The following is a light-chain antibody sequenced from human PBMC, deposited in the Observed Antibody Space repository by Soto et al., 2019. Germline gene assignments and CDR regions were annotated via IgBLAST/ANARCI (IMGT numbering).Light chain of an antibody. J-gene: IGLJ2*01. CDR1: SSNIGSNY. V-gene: IGLV1-47*02. Sequence: QSVLTQPPSTSGTPGQRVTISCSGSSSNIGSNYVYWYQQLPGTAPKLLIYSNNQRPSGVPDRFSGSKSGTSAFLAISGLRSEDEADYYCAAWDDSLDVVLFGGGTKLTVL. CDR2: SNN. CDR3: AAWDDSLDVVL.